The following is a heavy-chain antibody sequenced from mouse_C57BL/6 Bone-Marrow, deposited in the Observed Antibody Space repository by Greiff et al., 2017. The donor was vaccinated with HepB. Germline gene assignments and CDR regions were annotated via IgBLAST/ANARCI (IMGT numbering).Heavy chain of an antibody. CDR1: GYTFTSYW. V-gene: IGHV1-7*01. D-gene: IGHD1-1*01. Sequence: QVHVKQSGAELAKPGASVKLSCKASGYTFTSYWMHWVKQRPGQGLEWIGYINPSSGYTKYNQKFKGKATLTADKSSSTAYMQLSSLTYEDSAVYYCARESPYDYGSSYLDYWGQGTTLTVSS. CDR3: ARESPYDYGSSYLDY. CDR2: INPSSGYT. J-gene: IGHJ2*01.